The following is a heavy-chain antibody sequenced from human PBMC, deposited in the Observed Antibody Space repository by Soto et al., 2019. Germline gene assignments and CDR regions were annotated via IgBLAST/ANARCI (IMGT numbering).Heavy chain of an antibody. CDR1: GLTFSTYT. CDR2: ISGTGGLT. D-gene: IGHD6-13*01. J-gene: IGHJ4*02. V-gene: IGHV3-23*01. CDR3: AKEYTRTWYESWGHYFDP. Sequence: EVQLLESGGDLVQPGGSLRLSCAASGLTFSTYTMSWVRQAPGKGLEWVSAISGTGGLTYYADSVKGRFTIYRDNSKTTLYLQMNSLGADDTAKYYGAKEYTRTWYESWGHYFDPWGQGTLVTVSS.